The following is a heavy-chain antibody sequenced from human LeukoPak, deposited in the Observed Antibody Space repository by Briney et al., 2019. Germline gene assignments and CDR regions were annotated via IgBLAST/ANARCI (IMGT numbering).Heavy chain of an antibody. CDR1: GFTFSSFA. J-gene: IGHJ4*02. V-gene: IGHV3-64*01. CDR2: INSNGGST. CDR3: ARGYTLLWFGELFPYFDY. Sequence: GGSLRLSCAASGFTFSSFAMHWVRQAPGKGLEYVSTINSNGGSTYYANSVKGRFTISRDNSKNTLYLQMGSLRAEDMAVYYCARGYTLLWFGELFPYFDYWGQGTLVTVSS. D-gene: IGHD3-10*01.